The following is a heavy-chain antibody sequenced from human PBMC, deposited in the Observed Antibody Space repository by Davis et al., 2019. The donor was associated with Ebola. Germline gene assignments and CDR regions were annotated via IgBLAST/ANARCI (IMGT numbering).Heavy chain of an antibody. D-gene: IGHD4-23*01. Sequence: ASVKVSCKASGYTFTSYGISWVRQAPGQGLEWMGWMYPNSGNTAYAQKFQGRVTMTGDTSINTAYMEVSNLRSEDTAVYYCARGQYGGAMDVWGQGTTVIVSS. V-gene: IGHV1-8*02. J-gene: IGHJ6*02. CDR3: ARGQYGGAMDV. CDR1: GYTFTSYG. CDR2: MYPNSGNT.